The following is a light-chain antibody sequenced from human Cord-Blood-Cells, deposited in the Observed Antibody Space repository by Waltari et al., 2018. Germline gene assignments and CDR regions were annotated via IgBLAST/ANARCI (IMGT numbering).Light chain of an antibody. CDR3: QQYYSTPRT. CDR2: WAS. V-gene: IGKV4-1*01. CDR1: QSVLYSSNNKNY. J-gene: IGKJ1*01. Sequence: DIVMTQSPDSLAVSLGERATINCKSSQSVLYSSNNKNYLAWYQQKPGQPPKLLIYWASTRESGVPDRFSGNGSGTDFTLTISGLQAEDVAVYYCQQYYSTPRTFGQGTKVEIK.